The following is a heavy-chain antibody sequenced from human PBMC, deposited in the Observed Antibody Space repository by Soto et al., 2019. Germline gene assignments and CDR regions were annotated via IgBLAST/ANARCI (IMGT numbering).Heavy chain of an antibody. J-gene: IGHJ6*02. CDR1: GYTFNDYG. Sequence: QVQLVQSGAEVRKSGASVRVSCKASGYTFNDYGISWVRQAPGQGLEWMGWISGYNGITRYAQKFQGRLTLTTDASTGTAYMELRSLNSDDTAFYYCARDPGSTTTCRICYYYGLDVWGQGTTVTVSS. V-gene: IGHV1-18*04. CDR2: ISGYNGIT. D-gene: IGHD6-13*01. CDR3: ARDPGSTTTCRICYYYGLDV.